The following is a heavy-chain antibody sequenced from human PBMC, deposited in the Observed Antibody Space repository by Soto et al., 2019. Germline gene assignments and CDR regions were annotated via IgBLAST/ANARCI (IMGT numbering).Heavy chain of an antibody. CDR3: ARGVGACDRRTRGCSNSWCATRDY. CDR1: GFTFSSYG. J-gene: IGHJ4*02. Sequence: QVHLVESGGGVVQPGRSLRLSCAASGFTFSSYGMHWVRQAPGKGLEWVAVIWFDGSNKYYADSVKGRFTISRDNSKNTVSQHTNSLRTKDTAVYDCARGVGACDRRTRGCSNSWCATRDYGGQCTRVTVSS. D-gene: IGHD6-13*01. CDR2: IWFDGSNK. V-gene: IGHV3-33*01.